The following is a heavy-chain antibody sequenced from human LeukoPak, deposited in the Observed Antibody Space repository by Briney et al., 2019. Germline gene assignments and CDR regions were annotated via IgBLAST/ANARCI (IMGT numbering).Heavy chain of an antibody. Sequence: ASVKVSCKLSGYIFRNYDINWVRQAPGQGLEWMGWMNRENGNTGYAQKFHGRVTMTRHAPTNTAYMELTSLRSEDTAVYFCATPMANTFDAFDIWGQGSRVTVSS. CDR3: ATPMANTFDAFDI. CDR1: GYIFRNYD. V-gene: IGHV1-8*01. J-gene: IGHJ3*02. D-gene: IGHD5-24*01. CDR2: MNRENGNT.